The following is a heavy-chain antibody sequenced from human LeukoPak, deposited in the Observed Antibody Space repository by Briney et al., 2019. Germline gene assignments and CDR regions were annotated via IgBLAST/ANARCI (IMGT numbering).Heavy chain of an antibody. CDR1: GFTFSSYA. CDR3: AKVFSITDYYYMDV. V-gene: IGHV3-30*02. Sequence: PGGSLRLSCAASGFTFSSYAMSWVRQAPGKGLEWVAFIRYDGNYKYYADSVKGRFTISRDNSKNTLDLQMNSLRAEDTAVYYCAKVFSITDYYYMDVWGKGTTVTVTS. J-gene: IGHJ6*03. CDR2: IRYDGNYK.